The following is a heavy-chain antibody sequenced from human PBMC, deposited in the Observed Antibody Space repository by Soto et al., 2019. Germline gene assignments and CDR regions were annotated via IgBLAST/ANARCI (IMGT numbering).Heavy chain of an antibody. CDR1: GYSFTSYW. J-gene: IGHJ3*02. Sequence: PGESLKISCKGSGYSFTSYWIGWVRQMPGKGLEWMGIIYPGDSDTRYSPSFQGQVTISADKSISTAYLQWSSLKASDTAMYYCARSGGVVAATLDAFDIWGQGTMVTVSS. CDR2: IYPGDSDT. CDR3: ARSGGVVAATLDAFDI. D-gene: IGHD2-15*01. V-gene: IGHV5-51*01.